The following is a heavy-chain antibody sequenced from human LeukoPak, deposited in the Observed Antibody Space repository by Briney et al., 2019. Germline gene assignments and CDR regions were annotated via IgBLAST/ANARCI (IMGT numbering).Heavy chain of an antibody. J-gene: IGHJ4*02. CDR2: IYYSGST. V-gene: IGHV4-61*01. D-gene: IGHD6-13*01. CDR3: ARERRHSSSWCFDY. CDR1: GGSISSGSYS. Sequence: SETLSLTCAVSGGSISSGSYSWSWIRQPPGKGLEWIGYIYYSGSTNYNPSLKSRVTISVDTSKNQFSLKLSSVTAADTAVYYCARERRHSSSWCFDYWGQGTLVTVSS.